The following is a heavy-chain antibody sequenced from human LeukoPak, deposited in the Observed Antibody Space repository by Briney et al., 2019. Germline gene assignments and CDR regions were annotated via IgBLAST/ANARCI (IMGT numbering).Heavy chain of an antibody. J-gene: IGHJ6*02. CDR3: AREGSDLGYGGNSDHEYYYYGMDV. CDR1: GGSISSGGYY. Sequence: PSQTLSLTCTVSGGSISSGGYYWSWIRQHPGKGLEWIAYIYYSGSTYYNPSLKSRVTISVDTSKNQFSLKLSSVTAADTAVYYCAREGSDLGYGGNSDHEYYYYGMDVWGQGTTVTVSS. V-gene: IGHV4-31*03. CDR2: IYYSGST. D-gene: IGHD4-23*01.